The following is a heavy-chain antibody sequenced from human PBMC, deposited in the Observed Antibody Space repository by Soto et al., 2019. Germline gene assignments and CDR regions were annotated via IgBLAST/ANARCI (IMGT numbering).Heavy chain of an antibody. CDR2: IYSGGST. J-gene: IGHJ6*03. Sequence: GGSLRLSCAASGFTVSSNYMSWVRQAPGKGLEWVSVIYSGGSTYYADSVKGRFTISRDNSKNTLYLQMNSLRSEDTAVYYCARDGLLWFGESGGYYYYYYMDVWGKGTTVTVSS. V-gene: IGHV3-53*05. D-gene: IGHD3-10*01. CDR3: ARDGLLWFGESGGYYYYYYMDV. CDR1: GFTVSSNY.